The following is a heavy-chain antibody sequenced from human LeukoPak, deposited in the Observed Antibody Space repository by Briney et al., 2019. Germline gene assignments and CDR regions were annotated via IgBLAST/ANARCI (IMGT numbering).Heavy chain of an antibody. CDR1: GFTFSSYD. CDR2: IGTAGDT. D-gene: IGHD3-10*01. V-gene: IGHV3-13*01. CDR3: ARGGPLWFGEFSYYFDY. J-gene: IGHJ4*02. Sequence: GGSLRLPCAASGFTFSSYDMHWVRQATGKGLEWVSAIGTAGDTYYPGSVKGRFTISRENAKNSLYLQMNSLRAGDTAVYYCARGGPLWFGEFSYYFDYWGQGTLVTVSS.